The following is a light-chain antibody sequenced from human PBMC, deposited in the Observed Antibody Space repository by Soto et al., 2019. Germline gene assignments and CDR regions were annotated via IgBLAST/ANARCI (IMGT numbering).Light chain of an antibody. V-gene: IGKV3-20*01. CDR2: HAS. CDR1: QSVMGSY. CDR3: HQYGSSPFT. Sequence: EIVMTQSPATLSVSPGERATLSCRASQSVMGSYLAWYQQKPGQAPRLLIFHASTRATGIPDRFSGSGSGTDFTLTVSRLEPEDSAVYYCHQYGSSPFTFGPGTKVDIK. J-gene: IGKJ3*01.